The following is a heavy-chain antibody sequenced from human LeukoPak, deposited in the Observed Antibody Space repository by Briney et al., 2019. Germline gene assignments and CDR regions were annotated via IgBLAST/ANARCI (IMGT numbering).Heavy chain of an antibody. D-gene: IGHD5-24*01. J-gene: IGHJ4*02. CDR2: IFSNGDT. V-gene: IGHV3-53*01. Sequence: GGSLRLSCTASEFTVSRNYMLWVRQAPGKGLEWVSLIFSNGDTHYADSVKGRFTISRDTSKNTVSLQMNSLRVENTAMYYCTRDQMNYWGQGTLVTVSS. CDR1: EFTVSRNY. CDR3: TRDQMNY.